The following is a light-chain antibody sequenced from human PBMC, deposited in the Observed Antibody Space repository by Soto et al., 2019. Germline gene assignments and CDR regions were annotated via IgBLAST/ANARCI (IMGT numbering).Light chain of an antibody. CDR3: QQTYSTLALT. Sequence: DIQMTQSPFSLAACVGDRVTVCCRSSQNIDTFLNWYRHKPGKAPELLIFGASRLHSGVPSRFSGGGSGTEFTLNISSLQPEDFATYYCQQTYSTLALTFGGGTKVDIK. CDR1: QNIDTF. J-gene: IGKJ4*01. CDR2: GAS. V-gene: IGKV1-39*01.